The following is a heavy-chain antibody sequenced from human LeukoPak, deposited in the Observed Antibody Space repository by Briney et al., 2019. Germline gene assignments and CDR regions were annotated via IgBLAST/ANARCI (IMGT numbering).Heavy chain of an antibody. J-gene: IGHJ6*02. Sequence: GRSLRLSCAASGFTFSSYSMNWVRQAPGKGLEWVSSISSSSSYIYYADSVKGRFTISRDNAKNSLYLQMNSLRAEDTAVYYCARGKSVAGTMVGYYYYGMDVWGQGTTVTVSS. CDR2: ISSSSSYI. CDR3: ARGKSVAGTMVGYYYYGMDV. CDR1: GFTFSSYS. D-gene: IGHD6-19*01. V-gene: IGHV3-21*01.